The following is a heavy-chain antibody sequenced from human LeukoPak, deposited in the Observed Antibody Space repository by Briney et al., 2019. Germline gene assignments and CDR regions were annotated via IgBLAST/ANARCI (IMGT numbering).Heavy chain of an antibody. J-gene: IGHJ4*02. CDR1: GGSISSYD. CDR3: ARVGLYDSSPEYYFDY. CDR2: IYTSGST. D-gene: IGHD3-22*01. Sequence: SETLSPTCTVSGGSISSYDWSWIRQPPGKGLEWIGYIYTSGSTNYNPSLKSRVTISVDTSKNQFSLKLSSVTAADTAVYYCARVGLYDSSPEYYFDYWGQGNLVTVSS. V-gene: IGHV4-4*09.